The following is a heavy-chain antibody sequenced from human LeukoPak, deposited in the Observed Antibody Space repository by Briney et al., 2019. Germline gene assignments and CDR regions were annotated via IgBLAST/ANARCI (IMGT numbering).Heavy chain of an antibody. J-gene: IGHJ4*02. D-gene: IGHD1-26*01. Sequence: GASVKVSCKASGYTFTDYYIYWVCQAPGQGLELMGWLNPYSGATDYAQRFQGRVTMTTDTSFSTAYMQLSSLTSDDTALYYCAREWQLRRSRNFDYWGQGTLVTVSS. CDR2: LNPYSGAT. CDR3: AREWQLRRSRNFDY. V-gene: IGHV1-2*02. CDR1: GYTFTDYY.